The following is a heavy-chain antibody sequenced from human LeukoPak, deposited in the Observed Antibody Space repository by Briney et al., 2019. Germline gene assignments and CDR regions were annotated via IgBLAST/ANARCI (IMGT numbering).Heavy chain of an antibody. J-gene: IGHJ4*02. CDR3: AKADYDILTGYHAPFDY. CDR1: GDSVSSNSAA. V-gene: IGHV6-1*01. Sequence: SQTLSPTCAISGDSVSSNSAAWNWIRQSPSRGLEWLGRTYYRSKWYNDYAVSVKSRITINPDTSKNQFSLQLNSVTPEDTAVYYCAKADYDILTGYHAPFDYWGQGTLVTVSS. CDR2: TYYRSKWYN. D-gene: IGHD3-9*01.